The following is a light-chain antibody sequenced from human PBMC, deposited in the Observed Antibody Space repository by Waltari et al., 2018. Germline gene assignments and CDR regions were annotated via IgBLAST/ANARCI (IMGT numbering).Light chain of an antibody. CDR1: QSVSSSY. J-gene: IGKJ1*01. Sequence: EIVLTQSPGTLSLSPGERATLSCRASQSVSSSYLAWYQQNPGQAPRLLVYGASSRATCIPDRLSGSWSGTDFTLTMSRLEPEDFAVYYCQQYGSSPPTFGQGTKVEIK. V-gene: IGKV3-20*01. CDR2: GAS. CDR3: QQYGSSPPT.